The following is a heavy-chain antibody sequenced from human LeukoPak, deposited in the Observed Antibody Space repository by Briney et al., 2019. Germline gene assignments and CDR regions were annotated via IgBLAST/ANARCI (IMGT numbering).Heavy chain of an antibody. Sequence: SETLSLTCNVSGGSFSRYYWSWVRQPAGKGLEWIGRIYASGSVSSSGGTNYNPSLKSRVTMSVDTSKKQFSLRLNSVTAADTAVYYCAREKAVLHYYYGMDVWGQGTTVTVSS. V-gene: IGHV4-4*07. CDR3: AREKAVLHYYYGMDV. CDR2: IYASGSVSSSGGT. CDR1: GGSFSRYY. J-gene: IGHJ6*02.